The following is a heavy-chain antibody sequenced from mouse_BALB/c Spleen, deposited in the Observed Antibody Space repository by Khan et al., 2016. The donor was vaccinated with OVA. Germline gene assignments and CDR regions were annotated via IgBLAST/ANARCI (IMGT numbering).Heavy chain of an antibody. CDR2: IDPPNGNT. CDR3: DGMAAK. CDR1: GFYINDTY. J-gene: IGHJ1*01. V-gene: IGHV14-3*02. Sequence: VQLKQSGAELVKSGATVKMSCTASGFYINDTYMHWLKQCPEQGLEWIGIIDPPNGNTKYDPKFQGKATITVDTSSNTAYLQLRSLTSEDTAVYYCDGMAAKWGQGTTVTVSA.